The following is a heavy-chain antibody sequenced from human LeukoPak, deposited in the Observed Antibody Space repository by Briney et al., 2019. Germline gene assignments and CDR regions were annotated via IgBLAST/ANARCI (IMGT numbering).Heavy chain of an antibody. CDR3: ARARGYSDY. D-gene: IGHD5-12*01. CDR1: GFSVSTTY. CDR2: INSSSSYI. Sequence: GGSLRLSCTASGFSVSTTYMTWVRQAPGKGLEWVSSINSSSSYIYYADSVKGRFTISRDNAQNSLYLQMNGLRAEDTAVYYCARARGYSDYWGQGTLVTVSS. V-gene: IGHV3-21*01. J-gene: IGHJ4*02.